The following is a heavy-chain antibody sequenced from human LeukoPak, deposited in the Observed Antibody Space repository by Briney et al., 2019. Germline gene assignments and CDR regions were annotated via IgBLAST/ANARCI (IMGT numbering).Heavy chain of an antibody. Sequence: SETLSLTCTVSDGSISNYYWSWIRQPAGKGLEWTGRIYTSGTTNYNPSLKSRVTMSVDTSKNHFSLNLDSVTAADTAVYYCARDVRRSSSSANSYYYYRDVWGKGTTVTVSS. D-gene: IGHD6-6*01. J-gene: IGHJ6*03. CDR1: DGSISNYY. V-gene: IGHV4-4*07. CDR2: IYTSGTT. CDR3: ARDVRRSSSSANSYYYYRDV.